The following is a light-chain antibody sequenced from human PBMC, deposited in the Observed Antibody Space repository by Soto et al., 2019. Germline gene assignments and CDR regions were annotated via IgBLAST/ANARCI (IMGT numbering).Light chain of an antibody. J-gene: IGKJ1*01. CDR2: VTS. CDR1: QNITKF. V-gene: IGKV1-39*01. Sequence: DIQLTQSPPSLSASVGDRVTVTCRPSQNITKFLNWYQEKPGKAPKVLIYVTSNLLNGVPSRFSGSGSGTEFTLTISSLQPEDFATYYCQQTYSAPGTSGQGTRVEF. CDR3: QQTYSAPGT.